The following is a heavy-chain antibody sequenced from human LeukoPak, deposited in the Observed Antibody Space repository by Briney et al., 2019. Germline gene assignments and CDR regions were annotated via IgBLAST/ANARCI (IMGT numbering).Heavy chain of an antibody. CDR3: TTPYYYDSSGYLDY. D-gene: IGHD3-22*01. CDR2: IKSKTDGGTT. Sequence: GGSLRLSCAASGFTFSNAWMSWVRQAPGKGLEWVGRIKSKTDGGTTDYAAPVKGRFTISRDDSKNTLYRQMNSLKTEDTAVYYCTTPYYYDSSGYLDYWGQGTLVTVSS. J-gene: IGHJ4*02. V-gene: IGHV3-15*01. CDR1: GFTFSNAW.